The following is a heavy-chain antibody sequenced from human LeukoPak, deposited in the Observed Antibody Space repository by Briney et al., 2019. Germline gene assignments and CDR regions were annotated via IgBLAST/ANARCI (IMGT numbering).Heavy chain of an antibody. CDR2: ISGSGGST. D-gene: IGHD6-19*01. CDR1: GFTFSSYG. J-gene: IGHJ4*02. CDR3: AKSPVAGSYFDY. Sequence: PGGSLRLSCAASGFTFSSYGMSWVRQAPGKGLEWVSAISGSGGSTYYADSVKGRFTISRDNSKNTLYLQMNSLRAEDTAVYYCAKSPVAGSYFDYWGQGTLVTVSS. V-gene: IGHV3-23*01.